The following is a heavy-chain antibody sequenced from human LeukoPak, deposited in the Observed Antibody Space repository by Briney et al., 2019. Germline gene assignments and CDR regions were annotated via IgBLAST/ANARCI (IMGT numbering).Heavy chain of an antibody. V-gene: IGHV3-74*01. CDR3: AREDFWSGYFSDY. D-gene: IGHD3-3*01. CDR1: GFTFNNYW. CDR2: INSGGSTT. Sequence: GGSLRLSCAASGFTFNNYWMHWVRQAPGKGLVWVSRINSGGSTTDYADSVKGRFTVSRDNAKNTLYLQMNSLRAEDTAVYYCAREDFWSGYFSDYWGQGTLVTVSS. J-gene: IGHJ4*02.